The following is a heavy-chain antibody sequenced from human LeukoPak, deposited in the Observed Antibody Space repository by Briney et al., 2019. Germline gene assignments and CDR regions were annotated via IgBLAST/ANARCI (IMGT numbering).Heavy chain of an antibody. CDR2: THYSGST. CDR3: ARGPALLDY. Sequence: SETLSLTCTVSGGSISSYHWSWIRQPPGKGLEWIGYTHYSGSTTYNPSLRSRVTVSLDKYNNQFSLRLTSVTAADTAVYYCARGPALLDYWGQGTLVTVSS. D-gene: IGHD1-14*01. J-gene: IGHJ4*02. CDR1: GGSISSYH. V-gene: IGHV4-59*01.